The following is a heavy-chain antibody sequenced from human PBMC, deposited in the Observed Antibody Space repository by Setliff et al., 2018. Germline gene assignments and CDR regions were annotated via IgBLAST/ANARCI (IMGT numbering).Heavy chain of an antibody. CDR2: IQNSGRT. D-gene: IGHD3-10*01. Sequence: PSETLSLTCNVSGVSISSSYWSWVRQPPGRGLESIGYIQNSGRTNYNPSLMSRVSISVDTSKNQFSLKLTSVTAADTAVYYCARVDFTMIQGVLGLWGQGTLVTVSS. CDR1: GVSISSSY. CDR3: ARVDFTMIQGVLGL. V-gene: IGHV4-59*12. J-gene: IGHJ1*01.